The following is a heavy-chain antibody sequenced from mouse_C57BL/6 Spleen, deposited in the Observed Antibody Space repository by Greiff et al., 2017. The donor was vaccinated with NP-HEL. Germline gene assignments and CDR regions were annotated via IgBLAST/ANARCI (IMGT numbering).Heavy chain of an antibody. D-gene: IGHD2-3*01. CDR3: GRGDGLFDD. J-gene: IGHJ2*01. Sequence: EVQLVESGGGLVKPGGSLKLSCAASGFTFSSYAMSWVRQTPEKRLEWVATISDGGSYTYYPDNVKGRFTISRDNAKNNLYLQMSHLKSEDTAMYYCGRGDGLFDDWGQGTTLTVSS. CDR1: GFTFSSYA. CDR2: ISDGGSYT. V-gene: IGHV5-4*01.